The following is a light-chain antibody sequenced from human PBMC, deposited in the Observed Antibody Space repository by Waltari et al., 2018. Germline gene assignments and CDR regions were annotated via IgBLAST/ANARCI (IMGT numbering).Light chain of an antibody. CDR3: SSRNGRANQVV. J-gene: IGLJ3*02. CDR1: SLRTSY. Sequence: SSELTRDPAVSVALGQTVRITCQGDSLRTSYASWYQLKPGQAPVLVIYGKDTRPSGIPDRISGYSSGATSSLTITGAQAEDEADYYCSSRNGRANQVVFAGGTKVTVL. CDR2: GKD. V-gene: IGLV3-19*01.